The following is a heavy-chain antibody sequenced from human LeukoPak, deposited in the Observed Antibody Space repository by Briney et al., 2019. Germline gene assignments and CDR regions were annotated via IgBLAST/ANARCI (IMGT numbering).Heavy chain of an antibody. D-gene: IGHD3-10*01. V-gene: IGHV1-69*04. CDR1: GGTFSSYA. CDR2: IIPILGIA. Sequence: SVKVSCKASGGTFSSYAISWVRQAPGQGLEWMGRIIPILGIANYAQKFQGRVTITADKSTSTAYMELSSLRSEDTAVYYCARDYYGSGGHNWFDPWGQGTLVTVSS. CDR3: ARDYYGSGGHNWFDP. J-gene: IGHJ5*02.